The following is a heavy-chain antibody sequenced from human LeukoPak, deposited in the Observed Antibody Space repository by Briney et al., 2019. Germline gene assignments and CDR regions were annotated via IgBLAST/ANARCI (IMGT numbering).Heavy chain of an antibody. D-gene: IGHD5-18*01. CDR3: ARGYSYGYVFDY. J-gene: IGHJ4*02. CDR1: GGSISSYY. CDR2: IYYSGST. Sequence: SETLSLTCTVSGGSISSYYWRWIRQPPGKGLEGMGYIYYSGSTNYNPSLKSRVTISVDTSKNQFSLTLSSVPAADTAVYYCARGYSYGYVFDYWGQGTLVTVSS. V-gene: IGHV4-59*01.